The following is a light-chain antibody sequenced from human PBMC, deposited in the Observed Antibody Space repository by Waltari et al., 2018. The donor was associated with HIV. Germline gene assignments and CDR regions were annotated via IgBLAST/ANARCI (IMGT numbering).Light chain of an antibody. CDR2: DTT. V-gene: IGLV7-46*01. CDR1: TAAATSGHC. J-gene: IGLJ2*01. Sequence: QAVVTQEPSLTVSPGGTVTLTCAPSTAAATSGHCPYWFQRRPGQAPKTLIYDTTNRHSWTPARFSGSLLGGKAALTLSGAQFEDEADYFCLLSFNGVVVFGGGTTLTVL. CDR3: LLSFNGVVV.